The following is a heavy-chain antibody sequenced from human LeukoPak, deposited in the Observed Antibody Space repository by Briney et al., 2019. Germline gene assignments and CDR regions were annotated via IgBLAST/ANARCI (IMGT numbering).Heavy chain of an antibody. Sequence: SETLSLTCAVYGGSFSNYYWSWIRQPPGKGLEWIGGINHSGNTNYNPSLKSRVTISADTSKNQFSLRLSSVTAADTALYFCARRTGLHSLDHWGQGTLVTVSS. CDR1: GGSFSNYY. CDR3: ARRTGLHSLDH. CDR2: INHSGNT. D-gene: IGHD5/OR15-5a*01. V-gene: IGHV4-34*01. J-gene: IGHJ4*02.